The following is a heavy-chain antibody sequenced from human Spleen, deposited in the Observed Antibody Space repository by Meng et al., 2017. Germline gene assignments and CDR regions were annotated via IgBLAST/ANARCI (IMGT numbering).Heavy chain of an antibody. J-gene: IGHJ4*02. CDR3: AKAMAYDFWSGYYFHFDY. CDR1: GFTFNNYA. V-gene: IGHV3-23*01. Sequence: GESLKISCAASGFTFNNYAMGWVRQAPGEGLEWVSAISATGGSTYYADSVRGRFTISRDNSKNTLYLQMNSLRAEDTAVYYCAKAMAYDFWSGYYFHFDYWGQGTLVTVSS. D-gene: IGHD3-3*01. CDR2: ISATGGST.